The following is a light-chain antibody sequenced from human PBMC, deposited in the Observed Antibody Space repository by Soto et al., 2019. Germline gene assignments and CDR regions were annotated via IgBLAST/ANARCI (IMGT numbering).Light chain of an antibody. V-gene: IGLV2-11*01. CDR2: DVT. J-gene: IGLJ3*02. CDR1: SSGFTYYNF. CDR3: CSYGGGYTEV. Sequence: QSALTQPRSVSGSPGQSVAISCTGTSSGFTYYNFVSWYQQHPGKAPKLMIYDVTKRPSGVPDRFSGSKSGSTASLTISGLQAEDEADYYCCSYGGGYTEVFGGGTKLTVL.